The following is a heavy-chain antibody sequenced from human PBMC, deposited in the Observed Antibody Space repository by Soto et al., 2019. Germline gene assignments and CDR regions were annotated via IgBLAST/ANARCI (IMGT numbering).Heavy chain of an antibody. V-gene: IGHV1-2*02. CDR3: AKDLTRQLAYWLDP. J-gene: IGHJ5*02. CDR2: INAHSGGT. D-gene: IGHD6-6*01. CDR1: GFAFTGYY. Sequence: ASVKVSCKASGFAFTGYYIHWLRQAPGQGLEWMGWINAHSGGTEYAQKFQGRVTLTRDTSISTAYMTLSSLRSDDTAIYYCAKDLTRQLAYWLDPWGQGTQVTVSS.